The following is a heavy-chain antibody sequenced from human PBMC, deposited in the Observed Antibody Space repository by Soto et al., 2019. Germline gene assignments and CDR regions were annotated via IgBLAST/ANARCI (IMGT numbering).Heavy chain of an antibody. CDR1: GATLDTFINYG. J-gene: IGHJ3*02. D-gene: IGHD3-22*01. V-gene: IGHV1-69*13. CDR2: IIPVFGAA. CDR3: ARDVYPYYYDSSGYDAFDI. Sequence: SVKVSCKASGATLDTFINYGITWVRQAPGQGLEWMGGIIPVFGAANHAQKFQGRVTISADESTRTVNMELSSLRVEDTALYYCARDVYPYYYDSSGYDAFDIWGQGTMVTVSS.